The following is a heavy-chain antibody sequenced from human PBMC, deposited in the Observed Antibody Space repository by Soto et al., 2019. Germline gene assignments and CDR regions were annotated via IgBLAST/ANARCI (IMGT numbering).Heavy chain of an antibody. D-gene: IGHD3-9*01. CDR2: IYYSGST. V-gene: IGHV4-31*03. J-gene: IGHJ4*02. Sequence: QVQLQESGPGLVKPSQTLSLTCTVSVGSISSGGYYWSWIRQPPGKGLEWIGNIYYSGSTYYYPSLKSRVTISVDTSKNQSTLKLSSVTAADTAGYYWARGYDILTFDYWGQGTLVTVSS. CDR1: VGSISSGGYY. CDR3: ARGYDILTFDY.